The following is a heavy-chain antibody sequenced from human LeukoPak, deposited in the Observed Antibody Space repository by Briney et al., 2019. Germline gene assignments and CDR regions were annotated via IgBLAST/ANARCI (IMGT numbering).Heavy chain of an antibody. CDR3: TRGDY. J-gene: IGHJ4*02. V-gene: IGHV1-8*01. Sequence: ASVKVSCKASGYTFSNYDVNWLRWAAGQGLEWMGFMTPNSGNTGYAQRFQGRVTLTRSTSISTAYMELSDLRSEDTAVYFCTRGDYWGQGTLVTVSS. CDR1: GYTFSNYD. CDR2: MTPNSGNT.